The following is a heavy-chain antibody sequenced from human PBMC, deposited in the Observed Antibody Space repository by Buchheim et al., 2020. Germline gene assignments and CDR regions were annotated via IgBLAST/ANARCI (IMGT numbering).Heavy chain of an antibody. CDR2: IKQDGSEK. CDR1: GFTFSSYX. CDR3: ARELRAVAEWAFEI. V-gene: IGHV3-7*01. J-gene: IGHJ3*02. D-gene: IGHD6-19*01. Sequence: EVQLVESGGGLVQPGGSLRLSCAASGFTFSSYXMSWVRQAPGKGLAWVANIKQDGSEKYYVDSVKGGFTXCRGNAKNPMYLQMNSLRAEDTAVYYCARELRAVAEWAFEIWGQGT.